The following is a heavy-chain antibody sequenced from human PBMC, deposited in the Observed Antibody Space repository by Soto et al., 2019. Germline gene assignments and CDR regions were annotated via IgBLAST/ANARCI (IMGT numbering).Heavy chain of an antibody. CDR3: ARDHCTNGVCYYDYYYYGMDV. CDR2: INPSGGST. D-gene: IGHD2-8*01. J-gene: IGHJ6*02. Sequence: QVQLVQSGAEVKKPGASVKVSCKASGYTFTSYYMHWVRQAPGQGLEWMGIINPSGGSTSYAQKFQGRVTMTRATSTSAVYMELSSLRSEDTAVYYCARDHCTNGVCYYDYYYYGMDVWGQGTTVTVSS. V-gene: IGHV1-46*01. CDR1: GYTFTSYY.